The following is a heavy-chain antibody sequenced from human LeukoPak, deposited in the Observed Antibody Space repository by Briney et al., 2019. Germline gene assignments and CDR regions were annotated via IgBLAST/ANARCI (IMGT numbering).Heavy chain of an antibody. Sequence: GGSLRLFCAACGFTFSGSAKHGVRQAGGKGLEWGGRIRSKANSYATAYAESVKGRFTISRDDSKNTAYLQMNSLKTEDTAVYYCTRIVGATDYYYYYAMDVWGQGTTVTVSS. J-gene: IGHJ6*02. V-gene: IGHV3-73*01. CDR2: IRSKANSYAT. D-gene: IGHD1-26*01. CDR1: GFTFSGSA. CDR3: TRIVGATDYYYYYAMDV.